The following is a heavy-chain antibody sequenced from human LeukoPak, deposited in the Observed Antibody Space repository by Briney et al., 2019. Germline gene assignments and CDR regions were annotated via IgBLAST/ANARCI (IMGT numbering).Heavy chain of an antibody. CDR1: GFTFSSYG. CDR3: AKAVEGIAASSTDY. D-gene: IGHD6-13*01. Sequence: PGGSLRLSCAASGFTFSSYGMHWVRQAPGKGLEWVAFIRYDGSNKYYADSVKGRFTISRDNSKNTLYLQMNSLRAEDTAVYYCAKAVEGIAASSTDYWGQGTLVTVSS. J-gene: IGHJ4*02. CDR2: IRYDGSNK. V-gene: IGHV3-30*02.